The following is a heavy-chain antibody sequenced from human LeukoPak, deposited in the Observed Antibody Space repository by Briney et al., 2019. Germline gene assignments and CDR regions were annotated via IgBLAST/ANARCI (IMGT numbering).Heavy chain of an antibody. Sequence: GGSLRLSCAASGFFFGSYAVHWIRQAPGKGLEWVAVISSDGGETHYIDSVKGRFTISRDDARNSLYLQLNSLRAEDTAVYYCARGVSSNWNYLYFDYWGQGTLVTVSS. CDR3: ARGVSSNWNYLYFDY. CDR2: ISSDGGET. D-gene: IGHD1-7*01. J-gene: IGHJ4*02. CDR1: GFFFGSYA. V-gene: IGHV3-30-3*01.